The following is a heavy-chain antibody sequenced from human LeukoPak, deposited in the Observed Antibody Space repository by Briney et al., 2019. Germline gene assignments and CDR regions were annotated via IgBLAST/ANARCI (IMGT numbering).Heavy chain of an antibody. CDR2: INPNSGST. Sequence: ASVKVSCKASGYTFTGYYMHWVRQPPGQGLEWMGWINPNSGSTNYAQMFQGSVTMTRDASISTDYMEMSRLRSDDTAVFYCARDSVLLWFGESSRGWFDAWGQGTLVTVSS. CDR1: GYTFTGYY. D-gene: IGHD3-10*01. CDR3: ARDSVLLWFGESSRGWFDA. V-gene: IGHV1-2*02. J-gene: IGHJ5*02.